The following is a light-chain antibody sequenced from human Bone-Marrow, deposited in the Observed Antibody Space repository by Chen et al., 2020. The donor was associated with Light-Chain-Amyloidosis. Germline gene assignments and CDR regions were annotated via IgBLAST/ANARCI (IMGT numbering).Light chain of an antibody. CDR1: NIGSTS. V-gene: IGLV3-21*02. J-gene: IGLJ3*02. CDR2: DDS. Sequence: SYVLTQPSSVSAAPGQTATIACGGNNIGSTSVHWYQQTPGQAPLLVVYDDSDRPSGIPERLSGSNSGNTATLTVSRVDAGDEADYYCQVWDRGSDRPVFGGGTKLTVL. CDR3: QVWDRGSDRPV.